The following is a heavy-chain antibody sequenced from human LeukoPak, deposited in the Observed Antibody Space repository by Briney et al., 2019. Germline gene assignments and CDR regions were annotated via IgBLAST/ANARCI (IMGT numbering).Heavy chain of an antibody. CDR3: ARSGSFDY. J-gene: IGHJ4*02. CDR1: GGSISSHY. V-gene: IGHV4-59*11. Sequence: SETLSLTCTVSGGSISSHYWSWIRQPPGKGLEWIGYIYYSGSTNYNPSLKSRVTISVDTSKNQFSLKLSSVTAADTAVYYCARSGSFDYWGQGTLVTVSS. CDR2: IYYSGST.